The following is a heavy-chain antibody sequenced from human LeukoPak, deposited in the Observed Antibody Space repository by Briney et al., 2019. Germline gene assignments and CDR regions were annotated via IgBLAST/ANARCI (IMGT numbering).Heavy chain of an antibody. CDR2: ISDGGST. D-gene: IGHD1-14*01. CDR3: VRNFDN. J-gene: IGHJ4*02. V-gene: IGHV4-4*02. CDR1: GASINNINW. Sequence: PSETLSLTCAVSGASINNINWWSWVRQSPGKGLEWIGEISDGGSTQYNPSPMSRVMMSIDKSKNQFSLSLTSVTAADTALYYCVRNFDNWGRGALVTVSS.